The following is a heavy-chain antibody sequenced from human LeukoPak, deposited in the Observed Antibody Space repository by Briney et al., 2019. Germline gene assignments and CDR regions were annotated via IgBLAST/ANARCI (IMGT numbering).Heavy chain of an antibody. V-gene: IGHV4-38-2*01. D-gene: IGHD3-22*01. CDR1: SYSISSGYY. Sequence: SETLSLTCAVSSYSISSGYYWGWIRQPPGKGLEWIGSVYHTGKSYYNPSLKSRVTLSVDTTKNKFSLKMTSVPAADTAVYYCARQRYHYDTSGYWASRDFDYWGQGTLVSVSS. CDR2: VYHTGKS. J-gene: IGHJ4*02. CDR3: ARQRYHYDTSGYWASRDFDY.